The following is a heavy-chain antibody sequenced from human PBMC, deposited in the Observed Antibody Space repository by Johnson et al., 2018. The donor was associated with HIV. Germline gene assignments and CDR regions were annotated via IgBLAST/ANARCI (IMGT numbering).Heavy chain of an antibody. CDR2: ISYDGINK. D-gene: IGHD3-10*01. V-gene: IGHV3-30*19. CDR3: AKGRSGGSGAFDI. Sequence: QVQLVESGGGVVQPGGSLRLSCAASGFTFSSYGMHWVRQAPGKGLEWVAIISYDGINKYYADSVKGRFIISRDNSKNTLYVQMNRLRPEDTAAYFCAKGRSGGSGAFDIWGQGTVVTVSS. J-gene: IGHJ3*02. CDR1: GFTFSSYG.